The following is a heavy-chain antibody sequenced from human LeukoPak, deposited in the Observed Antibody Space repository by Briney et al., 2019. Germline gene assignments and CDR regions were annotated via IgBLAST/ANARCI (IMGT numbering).Heavy chain of an antibody. CDR1: GFTFSSYG. CDR3: AKEEKYCSGGSCPLHFDY. J-gene: IGHJ4*02. CDR2: ISYDGSNK. V-gene: IGHV3-30*18. Sequence: GRSLRLSCAASGFTFSSYGMHWVRQAPGKGLEWVAVISYDGSNKYYADSVKGRFTISRDNSKNTLYLQMNSLRAEDTAVYYCAKEEKYCSGGSCPLHFDYWGQGTLVTVSS. D-gene: IGHD2-15*01.